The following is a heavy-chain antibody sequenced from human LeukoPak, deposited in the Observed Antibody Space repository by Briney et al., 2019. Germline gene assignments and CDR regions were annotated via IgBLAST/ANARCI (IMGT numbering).Heavy chain of an antibody. D-gene: IGHD6-13*01. CDR2: IKQDGSEK. Sequence: GGSLRLSCAASESTFSSYWMTWVRQAPGKGLEWVANIKQDGSEKYYVDSVKGRFTISRDNAKNSLYLQMNSLRAEDTAVYYCARVVFDSSSWYFLDYWGQGTLVTVSS. CDR3: ARVVFDSSSWYFLDY. J-gene: IGHJ4*02. CDR1: ESTFSSYW. V-gene: IGHV3-7*01.